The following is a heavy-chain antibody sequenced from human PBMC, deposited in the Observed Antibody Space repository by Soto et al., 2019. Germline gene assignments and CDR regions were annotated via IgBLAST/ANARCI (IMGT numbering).Heavy chain of an antibody. V-gene: IGHV1-18*01. Sequence: GPSVKVSCKASGYTFTSYGINWVRQAPGQGLEWMGWISAYSGNTNYAQKLQGRVTMTTDTSTSTAYMELRSLRSDDTAVYYCARATAMFRYYFDYWGQGTLVTVSS. D-gene: IGHD5-18*01. CDR1: GYTFTSYG. CDR2: ISAYSGNT. J-gene: IGHJ4*02. CDR3: ARATAMFRYYFDY.